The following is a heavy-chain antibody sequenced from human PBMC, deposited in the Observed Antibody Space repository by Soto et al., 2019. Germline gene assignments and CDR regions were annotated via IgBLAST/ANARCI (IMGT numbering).Heavy chain of an antibody. V-gene: IGHV3-30*03. CDR1: GFTFSSCG. D-gene: IGHD1-26*01. Sequence: PGGSLRLSCAASGFTFSSCGMHWVRQAPGKGLEWVAVISYNGNNKYYADSVKARFTISRDNSKNTLYLQMNSLRGEDTAVYYCAIDVSVGPAAYYFDHWGQGTLVTVPQ. J-gene: IGHJ4*02. CDR3: AIDVSVGPAAYYFDH. CDR2: ISYNGNNK.